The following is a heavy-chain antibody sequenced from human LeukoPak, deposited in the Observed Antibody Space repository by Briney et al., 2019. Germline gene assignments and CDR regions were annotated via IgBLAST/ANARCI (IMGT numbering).Heavy chain of an antibody. CDR1: GDSVSSNSAA. D-gene: IGHD6-19*01. CDR2: TYYRSKWYN. V-gene: IGHV6-1*01. Sequence: SQTLSLTCAISGDSVSSNSAAWNWIRQSPSRGLEWLGRTYYRSKWYNDYAVSVKSRITINPDTSKNQFSLQLNSVTPEDTAVYYCARGRGVIAVAPYYYYMDVWGKGTTVTVSS. CDR3: ARGRGVIAVAPYYYYMDV. J-gene: IGHJ6*03.